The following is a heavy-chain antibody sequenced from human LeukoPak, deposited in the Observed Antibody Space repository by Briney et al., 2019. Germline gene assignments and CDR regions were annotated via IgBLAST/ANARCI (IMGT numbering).Heavy chain of an antibody. CDR1: GFTFSSYS. CDR3: ANEDPVARDAFDI. D-gene: IGHD2-21*01. J-gene: IGHJ3*02. Sequence: GGSLRLSCAASGFTFSSYSMNWVRQAPGKGLEWVSSISSSSSYIYYADSVKGRFTISRDNAKNSLYLQMNSLRAEDTAVYYCANEDPVARDAFDIWGQGTMVTISS. V-gene: IGHV3-21*04. CDR2: ISSSSSYI.